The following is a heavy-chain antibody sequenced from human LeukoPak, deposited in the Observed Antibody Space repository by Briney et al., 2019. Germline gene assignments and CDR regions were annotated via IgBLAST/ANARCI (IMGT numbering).Heavy chain of an antibody. CDR3: ARDLAPRSFDY. CDR2: ISSIST. J-gene: IGHJ4*02. D-gene: IGHD5-24*01. Sequence: GGSLRLSCAASGFTFSDYYMNWIRQAPGKGLEWVSSISSISTYTAYADSLRGRFTISRDNSNNSLCLQMDSLRVEDTAVYYCARDLAPRSFDYWGQGTLVTVSS. V-gene: IGHV3-11*06. CDR1: GFTFSDYY.